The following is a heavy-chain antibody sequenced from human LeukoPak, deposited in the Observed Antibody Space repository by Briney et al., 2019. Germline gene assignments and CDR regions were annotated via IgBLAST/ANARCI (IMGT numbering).Heavy chain of an antibody. CDR1: EFTFSNYW. D-gene: IGHD1-20*01. CDR2: INQDGSEK. J-gene: IGHJ6*03. Sequence: GGSLRLSCAVSEFTFSNYWMTWVRQAPGKGLEWVANINQDGSEKHYVDSVKGRFTISRDNAKNSLYLQMNSLRVEDTAVYYCARSRYNWEGVENYYYYMDVWGKGTTVTVSS. V-gene: IGHV3-7*01. CDR3: ARSRYNWEGVENYYYYMDV.